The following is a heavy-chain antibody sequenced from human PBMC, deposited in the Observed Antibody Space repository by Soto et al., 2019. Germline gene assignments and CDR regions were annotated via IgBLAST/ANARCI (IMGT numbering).Heavy chain of an antibody. D-gene: IGHD1-26*01. CDR2: INTSGGRT. J-gene: IGHJ4*02. V-gene: IGHV3-23*01. CDR3: AKELYGGSSWVLDY. Sequence: EVQLLESGGGLIQPGGSLRLSCVASGFTFSDYAMTWVRQTPGKGLEWVSLINTSGGRTYYPDSVKGRFTISRDNSKNTLFLEMNSLRVDDTAVYYCAKELYGGSSWVLDYWGQGTLVTVSS. CDR1: GFTFSDYA.